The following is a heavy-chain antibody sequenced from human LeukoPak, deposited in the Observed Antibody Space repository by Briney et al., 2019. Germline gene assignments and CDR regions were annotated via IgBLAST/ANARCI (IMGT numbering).Heavy chain of an antibody. CDR1: AASISNYY. D-gene: IGHD3-22*01. J-gene: IGHJ4*02. V-gene: IGHV4-4*09. CDR2: ISTSGST. Sequence: SETLSLTCAVSAASISNYYWSWIRQAPGKGLEWIGYISTSGSTNYNPSLKSRVSISLDTSKNRFSLNLNFVTAADTAVYYCASPRSGYRYTFDYWGQGALVTVSA. CDR3: ASPRSGYRYTFDY.